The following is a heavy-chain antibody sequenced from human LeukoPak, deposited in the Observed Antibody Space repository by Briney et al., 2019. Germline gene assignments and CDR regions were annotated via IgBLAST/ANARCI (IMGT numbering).Heavy chain of an antibody. CDR3: ARDEIVATTKANYYYYMDV. D-gene: IGHD5-12*01. CDR2: IKQDGSEK. J-gene: IGHJ6*03. V-gene: IGHV3-7*01. Sequence: GGSLRLSCVASGFTFSSYWMSWVRQAPGKGLEWVANIKQDGSEKYYVDSVKGRFTISRDNAKNSLYLQMNSLRAEDTAVYYCARDEIVATTKANYYYYMDVWGKGTTVTISS. CDR1: GFTFSSYW.